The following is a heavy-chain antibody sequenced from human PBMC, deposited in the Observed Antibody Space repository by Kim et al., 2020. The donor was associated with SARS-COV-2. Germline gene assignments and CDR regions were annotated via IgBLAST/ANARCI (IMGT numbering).Heavy chain of an antibody. V-gene: IGHV1-8*01. CDR3: ARAGRYFDWLRTTLHRNWFDP. J-gene: IGHJ5*02. Sequence: ASVKVSCKASGYTFTSYDINWVRQATGQGLEWMGWMNPNSGNTGYAQKFQGGVTMTRNTSISTAYMELSSLRSEDTAVYYCARAGRYFDWLRTTLHRNWFDPWGQGTLVTVSS. CDR2: MNPNSGNT. D-gene: IGHD3-9*01. CDR1: GYTFTSYD.